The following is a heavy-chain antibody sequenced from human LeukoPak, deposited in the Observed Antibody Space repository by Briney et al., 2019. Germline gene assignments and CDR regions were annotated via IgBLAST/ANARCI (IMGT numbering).Heavy chain of an antibody. CDR2: ISSSSSPI. CDR3: ARDQGGPCDH. CDR1: GFTFSSFI. J-gene: IGHJ4*02. Sequence: GGSLRLSCAASGFTFSSFIMNWVRQAPGKGLEWVSYISSSSSPIYYADSVKGRFTISRDNAKNSLYLQMNSLRAEDTAVYYCARDQGGPCDHWGQGTLVTVSS. V-gene: IGHV3-48*01.